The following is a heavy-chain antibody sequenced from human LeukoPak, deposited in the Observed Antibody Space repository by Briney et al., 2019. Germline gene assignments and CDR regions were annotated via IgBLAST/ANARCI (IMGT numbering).Heavy chain of an antibody. J-gene: IGHJ4*02. CDR3: ARQADYNVLTGYHKGHLDY. CDR2: IIPIFGTA. D-gene: IGHD3-9*01. Sequence: ASVKVSCKASGGTFSSYAISWVRQAPGQGLEWMGRIIPIFGTANYAQKFQGRVTITTDKSITTAYLQWSSLQASDTAMYYCARQADYNVLTGYHKGHLDYWGQGTLVTVSS. CDR1: GGTFSSYA. V-gene: IGHV1-69*05.